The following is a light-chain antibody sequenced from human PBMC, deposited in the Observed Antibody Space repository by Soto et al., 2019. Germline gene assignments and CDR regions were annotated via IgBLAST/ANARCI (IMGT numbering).Light chain of an antibody. V-gene: IGKV3-20*01. CDR3: QQYDSSPLT. Sequence: EIVFTQSPGTLSLSPGERATLSCRASQSVNSNYLAWYQQKPGQAPRLLFSGASSRATGIPDRFSGSGSGTVFTLTISRLEPEDFAIYYCQQYDSSPLTFGQGTKVEIK. CDR1: QSVNSNY. J-gene: IGKJ1*01. CDR2: GAS.